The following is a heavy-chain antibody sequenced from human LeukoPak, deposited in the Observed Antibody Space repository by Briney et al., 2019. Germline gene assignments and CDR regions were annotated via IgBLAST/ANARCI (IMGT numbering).Heavy chain of an antibody. Sequence: GGSLRLSCAASGFTFSSYAMSWVRQAPGKGLEWVSAISGSGGSTYYADSVNGRFTISRDNSKNTLYLQMNSLRAEDTAVYYCPSTYYYYGMDVWGPGTTVTVSS. V-gene: IGHV3-23*01. CDR1: GFTFSSYA. CDR3: PSTYYYYGMDV. CDR2: ISGSGGST. J-gene: IGHJ6*02.